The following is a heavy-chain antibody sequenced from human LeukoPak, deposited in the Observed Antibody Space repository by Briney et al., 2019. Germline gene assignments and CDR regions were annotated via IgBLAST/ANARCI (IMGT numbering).Heavy chain of an antibody. CDR2: ISGSGGST. CDR1: GFTFSSYG. Sequence: GGSLRLTCAASGFTFSSYGISWVRQAPGKGLEWVSAISGSGGSTYYADSVKGRFTISRDNSKNTLYLQMNSLRAEDTAVYYCAKPFWGVIATYYFDYWGQGTLVTVSS. J-gene: IGHJ4*02. V-gene: IGHV3-23*01. D-gene: IGHD3-16*02. CDR3: AKPFWGVIATYYFDY.